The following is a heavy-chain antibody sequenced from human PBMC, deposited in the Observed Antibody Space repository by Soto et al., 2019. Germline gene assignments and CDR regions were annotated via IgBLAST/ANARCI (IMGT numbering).Heavy chain of an antibody. J-gene: IGHJ5*02. CDR3: ARYVATSPAGWFEP. CDR2: IYWDDDN. CDR1: GFSLTNNGEA. D-gene: IGHD3-10*02. V-gene: IGHV2-5*02. Sequence: QITLKESGPTLVKPTQTLTLTCTFSGFSLTNNGEAVGWFRQSPGKALEWLVLIYWDDDNRYNPTLRTRLSTTKDTSKNQVVLTLTNMDPVDRATYYCARYVATSPAGWFEPWGQGIPVTVSS.